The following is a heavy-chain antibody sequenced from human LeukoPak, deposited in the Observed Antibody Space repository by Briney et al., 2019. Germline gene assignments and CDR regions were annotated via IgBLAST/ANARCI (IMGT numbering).Heavy chain of an antibody. CDR3: ARLYDSSGYFDY. Sequence: GGSLRLSCAASGFTFSSYAMHWVRQAPGKGLEYVSAISSNGGSTYYANSVKGRFTISRDNSKNTLYLQMGSLRAEDMAVYYCARLYDSSGYFDYWGQGTLVTVSS. CDR1: GFTFSSYA. J-gene: IGHJ4*02. D-gene: IGHD3-22*01. V-gene: IGHV3-64*01. CDR2: ISSNGGST.